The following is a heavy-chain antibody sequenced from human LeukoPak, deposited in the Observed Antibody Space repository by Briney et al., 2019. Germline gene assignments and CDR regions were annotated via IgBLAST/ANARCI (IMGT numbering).Heavy chain of an antibody. D-gene: IGHD1-26*01. Sequence: GASVKVPCKASGYTFTGYYMHWARQAPGQGLEWMGWIKPNSGGTNYAQKFQGRLTMTRDTSISTAYMELSRLRSDDTAVYYCARGSIVGATFDYFDYWGQGTLVTVSS. CDR1: GYTFTGYY. V-gene: IGHV1-2*02. CDR2: IKPNSGGT. CDR3: ARGSIVGATFDYFDY. J-gene: IGHJ4*02.